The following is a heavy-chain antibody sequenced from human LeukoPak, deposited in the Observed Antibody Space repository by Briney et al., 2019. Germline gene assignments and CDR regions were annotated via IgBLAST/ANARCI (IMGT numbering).Heavy chain of an antibody. CDR1: GYTFTGYY. V-gene: IGHV1-2*06. CDR3: ARDRSGVVSNFDY. Sequence: GASVKVSCKASGYTFTGYYMHWVRQAPGQGLGWMGRINPNSGGTNYAQKFQGRVTMTRDTSISTAYMELSRLRSDDTAVYYCARDRSGVVSNFDYWGQGTLVTVSS. J-gene: IGHJ4*02. D-gene: IGHD3-16*02. CDR2: INPNSGGT.